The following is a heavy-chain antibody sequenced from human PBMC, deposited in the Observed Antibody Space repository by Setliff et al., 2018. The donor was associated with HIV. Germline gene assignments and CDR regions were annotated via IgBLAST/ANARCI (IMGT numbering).Heavy chain of an antibody. Sequence: SETLSLTCGVYGGSLSDYYWSWIRQPPGKGLEWIGEINHSGSSNYNPSLKSRVTISVDTSRNQLSLNVTSVTAADTAVYYCARSSRGYCSGGSCYGFDPWGQGNLVTVSS. CDR2: INHSGSS. V-gene: IGHV4-34*01. J-gene: IGHJ5*02. CDR1: GGSLSDYY. D-gene: IGHD2-15*01. CDR3: ARSSRGYCSGGSCYGFDP.